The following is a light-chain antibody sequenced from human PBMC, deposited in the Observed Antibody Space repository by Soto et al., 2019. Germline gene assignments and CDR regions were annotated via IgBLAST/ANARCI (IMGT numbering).Light chain of an antibody. J-gene: IGLJ3*02. V-gene: IGLV2-11*01. CDR1: SSDVGAYNY. CDR2: DVT. CDR3: CSYTGIFTVP. Sequence: QSALTQPRSVSGSPGQSVTISCTGTSSDVGAYNYVSWYQHHPGKAPKLMIYDVTKRPSGVPDRFSGSKSGNTASLTISGLQAEDEADYYCCSYTGIFTVPFGGGTKLTVL.